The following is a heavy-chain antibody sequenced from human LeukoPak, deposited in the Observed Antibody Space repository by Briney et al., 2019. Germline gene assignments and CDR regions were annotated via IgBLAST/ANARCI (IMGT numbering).Heavy chain of an antibody. J-gene: IGHJ3*01. CDR1: GGSISSTNYY. V-gene: IGHV4-39*01. Sequence: KPSETLSLTCTVSGGSISSTNYYWGWIRQPAGKGLEWIGSIYYSGSTYYNPSLKSRVTISVDTSKNQFSLRLSSVTAADTAMYYCAHFRGGAFDFWGQGTMVTVSS. CDR2: IYYSGST. D-gene: IGHD3-16*01. CDR3: AHFRGGAFDF.